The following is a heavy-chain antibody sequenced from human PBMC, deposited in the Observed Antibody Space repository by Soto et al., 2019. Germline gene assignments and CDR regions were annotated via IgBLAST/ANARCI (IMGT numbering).Heavy chain of an antibody. D-gene: IGHD3-9*01. V-gene: IGHV3-53*04. CDR2: IYSGGST. Sequence: GGSLRLSCAASGFTVSSNYMSWVRQAPGKGLEWVSVIYSGGSTYYADSVKGRFTISRHNSENTLYLQMNSLRAEDTAVYYCASMYYDILTGYADGMDVWGQGTTVTVSS. J-gene: IGHJ6*02. CDR3: ASMYYDILTGYADGMDV. CDR1: GFTVSSNY.